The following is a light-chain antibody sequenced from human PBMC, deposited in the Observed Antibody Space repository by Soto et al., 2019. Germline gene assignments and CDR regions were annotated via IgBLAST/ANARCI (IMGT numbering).Light chain of an antibody. CDR3: HQYLTNSWT. V-gene: IGKV4-1*01. CDR2: WAS. J-gene: IGKJ1*01. CDR1: QSVLYSSNNKNY. Sequence: DIVMTQSPDSLAVSLGERATINCKSSQSVLYSSNNKNYLAWYQQKPGQPPKLLIYWASTRESGVPDRFSGSGSGTDFTLTITSLQAEDVATYYCHQYLTNSWTFGQGTKVDIK.